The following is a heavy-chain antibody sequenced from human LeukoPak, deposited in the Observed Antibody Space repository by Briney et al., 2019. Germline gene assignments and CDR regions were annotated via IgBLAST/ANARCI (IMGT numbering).Heavy chain of an antibody. CDR1: GYTFTSYG. CDR2: ISTNNGDT. J-gene: IGHJ5*02. CDR3: ARANLLEEWLVEFLFDP. V-gene: IGHV1-18*01. Sequence: ASVKVSCKASGYTFTSYGISWVRQAPGQGLEWMGWISTNNGDTKYGKKFQGRVIMTTDTSTSTTYMEVRSLRSDDTAVYYCARANLLEEWLVEFLFDPWGQGTLVTVSS. D-gene: IGHD3-3*01.